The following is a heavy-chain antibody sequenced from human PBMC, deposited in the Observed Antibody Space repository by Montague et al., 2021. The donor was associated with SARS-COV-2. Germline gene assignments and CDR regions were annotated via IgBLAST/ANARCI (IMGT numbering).Heavy chain of an antibody. CDR3: ARDEQWLVPDGFDL. V-gene: IGHV6-1*01. Sequence: CAISGDSVSSNTASWNWIRQSPSRGLEWLGRTYYRSKWYHDYAVSVKSRITVNPDTSKNQFSLQLNSVTPEDTAVYYCARDEQWLVPDGFDLWGRGTLVTVSS. J-gene: IGHJ3*01. CDR1: GDSVSSNTAS. D-gene: IGHD6-19*01. CDR2: TYYRSKWYH.